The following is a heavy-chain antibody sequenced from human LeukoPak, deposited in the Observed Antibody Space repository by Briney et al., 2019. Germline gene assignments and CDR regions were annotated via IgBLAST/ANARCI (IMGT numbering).Heavy chain of an antibody. CDR3: ARDHHDSSGFDY. J-gene: IGHJ4*02. V-gene: IGHV4-59*01. CDR2: IYYSGST. Sequence: SETLSLTCTVSGGSISSYYWSWIRQPPGKGLEWIGYIYYSGSTKYNPSLKSRVTISVDTSKDQFSLKLSSVTAADTAVYYCARDHHDSSGFDYWGQGTLVTVSS. D-gene: IGHD3-22*01. CDR1: GGSISSYY.